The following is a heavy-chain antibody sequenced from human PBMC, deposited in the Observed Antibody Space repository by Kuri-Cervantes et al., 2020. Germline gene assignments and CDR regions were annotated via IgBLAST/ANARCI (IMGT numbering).Heavy chain of an antibody. CDR1: GGSFSGYC. D-gene: IGHD3-22*01. J-gene: IGHJ4*02. CDR2: IDHSGST. CDR3: ASTPDSSGYPFYFDY. Sequence: SQTLSLTCGGYGGSFSGYCWSWIRQSPGKGLEWIGEIDHSGSTNYNPSLKSRVTMSIDTSKSQFSLKLSSVTAADTAVYYCASTPDSSGYPFYFDYWGQGTLVTVSS. V-gene: IGHV4-34*01.